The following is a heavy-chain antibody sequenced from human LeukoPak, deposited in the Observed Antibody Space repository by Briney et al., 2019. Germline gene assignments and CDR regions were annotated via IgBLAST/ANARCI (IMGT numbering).Heavy chain of an antibody. CDR1: GFTFSSYA. V-gene: IGHV3-23*01. CDR3: ARGRGGSSWPKRGSYFDY. CDR2: ISGSGGST. Sequence: QPGGSLRLSCAASGFTFSSYAMSWVRQAPGKGLEWVSAISGSGGSTYYADSVKGRFTISRDNSKNTLYLQMNSLRAEDTAVYYCARGRGGSSWPKRGSYFDYWGQGTLVTVSS. J-gene: IGHJ4*02. D-gene: IGHD6-13*01.